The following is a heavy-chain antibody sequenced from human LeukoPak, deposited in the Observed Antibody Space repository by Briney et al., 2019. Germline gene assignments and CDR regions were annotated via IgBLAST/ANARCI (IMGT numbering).Heavy chain of an antibody. D-gene: IGHD3-16*01. CDR2: ISGGGVTT. CDR3: ARNQQLGGHSYYYYGMDV. Sequence: GGSLRLSCVGSGFTSIAYALTWARQAPGKGLERVSGISGGGVTTYYADSVKGRFTISRDNSKNTLYLQMNSLRADDTAIYYCARNQQLGGHSYYYYGMDVWGQGTTVTVSS. J-gene: IGHJ6*02. V-gene: IGHV3-23*01. CDR1: GFTSIAYA.